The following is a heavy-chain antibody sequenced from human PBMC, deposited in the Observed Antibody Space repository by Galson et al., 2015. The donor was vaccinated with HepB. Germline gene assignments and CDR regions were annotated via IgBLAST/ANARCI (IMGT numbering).Heavy chain of an antibody. CDR3: AKDDRGDCTTTNCYDFYYHMDV. CDR2: ISGSCDRT. D-gene: IGHD2-2*01. J-gene: IGHJ6*03. CDR1: EFTFSSYV. Sequence: SLRLSCAASEFTFSSYVMTWVRQAPGKGLEWVSTISGSCDRTQYADSVRGRFTISRDNSKNTLYLQMNSLRAEDTAVYYCAKDDRGDCTTTNCYDFYYHMDVWGKGTTVTVSS. V-gene: IGHV3-23*01.